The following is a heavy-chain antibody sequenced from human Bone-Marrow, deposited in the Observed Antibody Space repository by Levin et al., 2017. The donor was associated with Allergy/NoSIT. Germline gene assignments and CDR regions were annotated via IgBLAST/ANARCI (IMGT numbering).Heavy chain of an antibody. CDR2: IYSGGST. CDR1: GFTFDDHA. V-gene: IGHV3-53*01. J-gene: IGHJ1*01. Sequence: GGSLRLSCAASGFTFDDHAMHWVRQAPGKGLEWVSLIYSGGSTYYADSVKGRFTISRDNSKNTVYLQMNSLRVEDTAVYYCSRGGSWDGGWGQGTLVTVSS. D-gene: IGHD5-24*01. CDR3: SRGGSWDGG.